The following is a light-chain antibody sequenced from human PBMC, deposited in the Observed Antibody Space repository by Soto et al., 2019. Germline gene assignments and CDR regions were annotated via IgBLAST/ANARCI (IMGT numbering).Light chain of an antibody. Sequence: QSVLAQQPSASGTPGQRVTISCSGSNSNIGRNDVTWYQQVPGTAPQCLIYSNDQRPSGVPDRISGSRSGTSASLAISGLQSGDEAEYYCAAWDDTLRARVFGGGTKLTVL. CDR2: SND. CDR3: AAWDDTLRARV. V-gene: IGLV1-44*01. J-gene: IGLJ2*01. CDR1: NSNIGRND.